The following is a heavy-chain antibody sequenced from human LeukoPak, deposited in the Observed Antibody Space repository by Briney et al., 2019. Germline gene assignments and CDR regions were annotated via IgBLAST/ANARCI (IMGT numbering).Heavy chain of an antibody. CDR1: GGTFSSYA. CDR3: ARLSLVGATLDY. V-gene: IGHV1-69*05. Sequence: SVKVSCKAFGGTFSSYAISWVRQAPGQGLEWMGRIIPIFGTANYAQKFQGRVTITTDESTSTAYMELSSLRSEDTAVYYCARLSLVGATLDYWGQGTLVTVSS. D-gene: IGHD1-26*01. CDR2: IIPIFGTA. J-gene: IGHJ4*02.